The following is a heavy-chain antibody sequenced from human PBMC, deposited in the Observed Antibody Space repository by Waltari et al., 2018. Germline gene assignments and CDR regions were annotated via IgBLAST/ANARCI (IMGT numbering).Heavy chain of an antibody. V-gene: IGHV3-30*02. CDR2: IRYDGSNK. Sequence: QVQLVESGGGVVQPGGSLRLSCAASGFTFSSYGMQWVRQAPGKGLEWVAFIRYDGSNKYYADSVKGRFTISRDNSKNTLYLQMNSLRAEDTAVYYCAKDADSRSTLLAWYFDLWGRGTLVTVSS. D-gene: IGHD2-2*01. J-gene: IGHJ2*01. CDR1: GFTFSSYG. CDR3: AKDADSRSTLLAWYFDL.